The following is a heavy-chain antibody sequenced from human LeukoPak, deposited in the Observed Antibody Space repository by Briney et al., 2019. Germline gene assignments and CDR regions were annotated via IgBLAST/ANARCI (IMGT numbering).Heavy chain of an antibody. CDR1: GGSISSYY. Sequence: PSETLSLTCTVSGGSISSYYWSWIRQPPGKGLEWIGYIYYSGSTNYNPSLKSRVTTSVDTSKNQFSLKLSSVTAADTAVYYCARMGSGYYDSQFDYWGQGTLVTVSS. CDR2: IYYSGST. CDR3: ARMGSGYYDSQFDY. D-gene: IGHD3-22*01. V-gene: IGHV4-59*12. J-gene: IGHJ4*02.